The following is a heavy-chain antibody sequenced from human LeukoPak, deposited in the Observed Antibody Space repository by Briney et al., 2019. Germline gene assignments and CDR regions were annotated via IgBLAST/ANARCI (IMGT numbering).Heavy chain of an antibody. CDR2: INHSGST. CDR3: ARAPRRTISYLQH. Sequence: PSETLSLTCAVYGVSFSGYYWSWIRQPPGKGLEWVGEINHSGSTNYNPSLKSRVTISVDTSNTQFSLTLSSVTVADTAVYYCARAPRRTISYLQHWGQGTLVTVSS. V-gene: IGHV4-34*01. J-gene: IGHJ1*01. D-gene: IGHD3-3*01. CDR1: GVSFSGYY.